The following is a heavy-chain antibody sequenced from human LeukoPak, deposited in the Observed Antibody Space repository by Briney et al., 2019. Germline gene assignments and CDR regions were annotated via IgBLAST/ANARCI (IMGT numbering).Heavy chain of an antibody. CDR1: GFTFSSYA. D-gene: IGHD4-17*01. CDR3: AKVSYGDYVGADY. Sequence: GGSLRHSCAASGFTFSSYAMSWVRQAPGKGLEWVSAISGSGGSTYYADSVKGRFTISRDNSKNTLYLQMNSLRAEDTAVYYCAKVSYGDYVGADYWGQGTLVTVSS. V-gene: IGHV3-23*01. J-gene: IGHJ4*02. CDR2: ISGSGGST.